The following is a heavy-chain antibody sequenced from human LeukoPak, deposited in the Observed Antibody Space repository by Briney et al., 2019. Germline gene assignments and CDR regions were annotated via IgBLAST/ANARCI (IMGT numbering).Heavy chain of an antibody. V-gene: IGHV3-7*01. D-gene: IGHD5-12*01. J-gene: IGHJ4*02. Sequence: GGSLRLSCAASGFTFSNYRMGWVRQAPGKGLEWVANIKQDGSEIHYVDSVKGRFTISRDTAKDSLYLQMNSLRAEDTAVYYCARDRGHIGYDLYDYWGQGTLVTVSS. CDR3: ARDRGHIGYDLYDY. CDR2: IKQDGSEI. CDR1: GFTFSNYR.